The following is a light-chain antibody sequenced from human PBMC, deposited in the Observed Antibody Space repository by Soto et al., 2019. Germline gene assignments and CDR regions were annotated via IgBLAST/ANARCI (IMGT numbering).Light chain of an antibody. V-gene: IGKV1-5*01. J-gene: IGKJ1*01. CDR2: DAS. Sequence: DIQMTQSPSTLSASVGDRVTITCRASQSISSWLAWYQQKPGKAPKLLIYDASSLESGVPSRFSGSGSGTGFTLTISSLQPDDFATYYCQQYNSYQGTFGQGTKVESK. CDR3: QQYNSYQGT. CDR1: QSISSW.